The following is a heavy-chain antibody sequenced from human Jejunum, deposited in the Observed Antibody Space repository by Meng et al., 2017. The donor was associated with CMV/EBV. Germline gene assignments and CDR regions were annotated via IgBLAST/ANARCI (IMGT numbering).Heavy chain of an antibody. V-gene: IGHV4-4*07. CDR3: ARGYSSDWYDY. J-gene: IGHJ4*02. D-gene: IGHD6-19*01. CDR1: DVSNKYYY. CDR2: IYTSRST. Sequence: QVRVEVCGSGLSEPSKHLSFISTGSDVSNKYYYWNWTRQSAGKGLEWIGRIYTSRSTNYTPSLQSRVTMSVDTYKNQFSLKLTSVTAADTSVYYCARGYSSDWYDYWGQGALVTVSS.